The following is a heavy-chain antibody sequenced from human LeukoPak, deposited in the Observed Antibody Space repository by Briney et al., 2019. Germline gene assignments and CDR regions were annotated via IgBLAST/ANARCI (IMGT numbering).Heavy chain of an antibody. D-gene: IGHD2-2*01. CDR2: INPNSGGT. Sequence: ASVKVSCKSSVYTFTGYYMRWVRQAPGQGLEWMGWINPNSGGTNYAQKFQGRVTMIRDTSISTAYMELSRLRSDDTAVYYCARDFKKPSLAESVFDYWGQGTLVTVSS. V-gene: IGHV1-2*02. CDR1: VYTFTGYY. J-gene: IGHJ4*02. CDR3: ARDFKKPSLAESVFDY.